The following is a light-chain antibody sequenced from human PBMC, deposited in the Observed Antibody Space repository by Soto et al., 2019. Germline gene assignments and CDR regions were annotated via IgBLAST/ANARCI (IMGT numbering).Light chain of an antibody. Sequence: DIQMTQSPSSLSASVGDRVTITCRASQSISSYLNWYQQKPGKAPKLLVFDASNLQSGVSSRFSGSGSGTDFTLTITSLQPEDFVTYYCQQSYSTPSTFGQGTKLEIK. V-gene: IGKV1-39*01. J-gene: IGKJ2*01. CDR2: DAS. CDR1: QSISSY. CDR3: QQSYSTPST.